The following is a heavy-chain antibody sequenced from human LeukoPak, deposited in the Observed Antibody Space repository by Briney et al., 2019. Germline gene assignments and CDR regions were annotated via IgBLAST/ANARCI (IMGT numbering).Heavy chain of an antibody. CDR3: ARDRSSSTNLFDY. CDR2: IWYDGSNK. J-gene: IGHJ4*02. CDR1: GFTFSSHG. Sequence: PGGSLRLSCAASGFTFSSHGMHWVRQAPGKGLEWVAVIWYDGSNKYYADSVKGRLTISRDNSKNTLYLQMNSLRAEDTAVYYCARDRSSSTNLFDYWGQGILVTVSS. V-gene: IGHV3-33*01. D-gene: IGHD2-2*01.